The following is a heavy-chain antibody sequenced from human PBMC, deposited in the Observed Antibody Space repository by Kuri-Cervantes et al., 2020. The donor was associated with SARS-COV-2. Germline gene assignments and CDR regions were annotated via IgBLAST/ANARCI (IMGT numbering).Heavy chain of an antibody. D-gene: IGHD2-21*01. CDR1: GFTFSSYA. Sequence: GGSLRLSCAASGFTFSSYAMHWVRQAPGKGLEWVAVISYDGSNKYYADSVKGRFTISRDNSKNTLYPQMNSLRAEDTAVYYCARDAYCGGDCFEYFQHWGQGTLVTVSS. V-gene: IGHV3-30-3*01. CDR2: ISYDGSNK. J-gene: IGHJ1*01. CDR3: ARDAYCGGDCFEYFQH.